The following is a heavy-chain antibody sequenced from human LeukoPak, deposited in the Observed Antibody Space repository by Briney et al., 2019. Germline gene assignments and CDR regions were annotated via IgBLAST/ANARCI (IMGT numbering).Heavy chain of an antibody. V-gene: IGHV4-39*01. CDR1: GGPISSSSYY. CDR3: ARHQWHYYYYMGV. D-gene: IGHD6-19*01. J-gene: IGHJ6*03. CDR2: IYYSWDT. Sequence: PSETLSLTCTVSGGPISSSSYYWGWIRQPPGKGLEWIRRIYYSWDTYYNPSLKSRHSTISVDTSKNPFSLRLSSVTAADTAVYYCARHQWHYYYYMGVWGKGSTVTVSS.